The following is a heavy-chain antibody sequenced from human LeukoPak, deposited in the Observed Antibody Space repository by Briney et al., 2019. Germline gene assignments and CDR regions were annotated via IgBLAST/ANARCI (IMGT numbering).Heavy chain of an antibody. CDR2: IRGDGSAK. J-gene: IGHJ4*02. CDR3: ASSHDSSGND. Sequence: GGSLRLSCAASGFSFSTNWMAGVRQAPGKGLEWVGNIRGDGSAKFYGGSVKGRFTIPRDNSQNTLYLQMDSLRPEDTAVYYCASSHDSSGNDWGQGTLVTVSS. D-gene: IGHD3-22*01. V-gene: IGHV3-7*01. CDR1: GFSFSTNW.